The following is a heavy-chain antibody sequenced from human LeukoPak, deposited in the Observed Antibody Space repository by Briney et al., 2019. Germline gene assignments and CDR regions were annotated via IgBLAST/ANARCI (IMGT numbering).Heavy chain of an antibody. CDR3: ARAPLSSSGWYLGFDP. J-gene: IGHJ5*02. D-gene: IGHD6-19*01. Sequence: GASLKVSCKASGYTFTGYYMHWVRQAPGQGLEWMGWINPNSGGTNYAQKFQGRVTMTRDTSISTAYMELSRLRSDDTAVYYCARAPLSSSGWYLGFDPWGQGTLVTVSS. CDR1: GYTFTGYY. CDR2: INPNSGGT. V-gene: IGHV1-2*02.